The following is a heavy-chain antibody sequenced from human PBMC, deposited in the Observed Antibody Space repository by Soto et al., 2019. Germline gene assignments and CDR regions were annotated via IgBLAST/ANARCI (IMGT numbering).Heavy chain of an antibody. CDR3: ARGHLPGGNTFYYDY. CDR1: GGSFSGNY. D-gene: IGHD2-15*01. J-gene: IGHJ4*02. CDR2: ISHSGST. Sequence: QVQLQQWGAGLLKPSETLSLTCTVYGGSFSGNYWSWIRQPPGMGLEWIGEISHSGSTNYNPSLKSRVTLPVDTAKNQFSLKLSSLTAADTAMYYCARGHLPGGNTFYYDYWGQGTLVTVSS. V-gene: IGHV4-34*01.